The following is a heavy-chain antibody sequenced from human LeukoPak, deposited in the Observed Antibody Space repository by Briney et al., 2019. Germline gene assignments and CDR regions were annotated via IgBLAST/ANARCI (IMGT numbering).Heavy chain of an antibody. Sequence: ASVKVSCKASGYTFTSYGISWVRQAPGQGLEWMGWISAYNGNTNYAQKLQGRVTMTTDTSTSTAYMELRSLRSDDTAVYYCASDLGALGIAAASYYFDYWGQGTLVTVSS. J-gene: IGHJ4*02. V-gene: IGHV1-18*01. CDR3: ASDLGALGIAAASYYFDY. CDR1: GYTFTSYG. D-gene: IGHD6-13*01. CDR2: ISAYNGNT.